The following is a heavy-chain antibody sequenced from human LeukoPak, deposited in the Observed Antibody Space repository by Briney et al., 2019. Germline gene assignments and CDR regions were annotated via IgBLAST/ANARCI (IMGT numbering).Heavy chain of an antibody. CDR2: ISSTGGTT. V-gene: IGHV3-23*01. J-gene: IGHJ6*03. CDR1: GITFSSYG. CDR3: AKNGDRGAYCTGGTCYPYFYYYMDV. Sequence: GGSLRLSCAASGITFSSYGMSWVRQAPGKGLEWVSSISSTGGTTYYADSVKGRFTISRDNSKNTLYLQMNSLRAEETAISYCAKNGDRGAYCTGGTCYPYFYYYMDVWGKGTTVTI. D-gene: IGHD2-15*01.